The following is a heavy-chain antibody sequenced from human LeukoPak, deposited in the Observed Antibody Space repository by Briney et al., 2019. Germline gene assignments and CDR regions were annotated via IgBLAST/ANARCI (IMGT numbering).Heavy chain of an antibody. J-gene: IGHJ5*02. D-gene: IGHD2-15*01. CDR3: ARGYCSGGSCYRSNWFDP. CDR2: IYTSGST. CDR1: GGSISCGSYY. V-gene: IGHV4-61*02. Sequence: SQTLSLTCSVSGGSISCGSYYWRWIRQPAGKGLEWIGRIYTSGSTNYNPSLKSRVTISVDTSKNQFSLKLSSVTAADTAVYYCARGYCSGGSCYRSNWFDPWGQGTLVTVSS.